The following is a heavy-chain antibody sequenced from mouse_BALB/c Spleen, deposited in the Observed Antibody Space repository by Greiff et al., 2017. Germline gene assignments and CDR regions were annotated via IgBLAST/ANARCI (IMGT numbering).Heavy chain of an antibody. J-gene: IGHJ4*01. V-gene: IGHV1-9*01. CDR3: ARNYGNFLYAMDY. Sequence: VKLMESGAELMKPGASVKISCKATGYTFSSYWIEWVKQRPGHGLEWIGEILPGSGSTNYNEKFKGKATFTADTSSNTAYMQLSSLTSEDSAVYYCARNYGNFLYAMDYWGQGTSVTVSS. CDR1: GYTFSSYW. CDR2: ILPGSGST. D-gene: IGHD2-1*01.